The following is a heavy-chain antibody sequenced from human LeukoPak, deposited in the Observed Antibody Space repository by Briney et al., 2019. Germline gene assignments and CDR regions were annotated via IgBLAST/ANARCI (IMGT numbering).Heavy chain of an antibody. Sequence: PGGSLRLSCAASGFTFSSYEMNWVRQAPGKGLEWVSAISGSGGNTHYADSVKGRFTISRDNSKNTLYLQMNSLRAEDTAVYYCARRIQSWYYFDYWGQGTLVTVSS. CDR3: ARRIQSWYYFDY. V-gene: IGHV3-23*01. CDR2: ISGSGGNT. D-gene: IGHD5-18*01. J-gene: IGHJ4*02. CDR1: GFTFSSYE.